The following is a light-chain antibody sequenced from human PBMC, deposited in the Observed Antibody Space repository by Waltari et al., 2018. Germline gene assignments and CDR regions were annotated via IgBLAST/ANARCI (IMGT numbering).Light chain of an antibody. V-gene: IGLV8-61*01. Sequence: QTVVTQEPSLSVSPGGTVTLTCGLSSGSVPPSYYPSWYQQTPGQAPRPLIYSTNTRSSGVPDRFSGSIIENKAALTITGAQADDECDYHCVLYMGGGIMFGGGTKLTVL. CDR2: STN. J-gene: IGLJ3*02. CDR1: SGSVPPSYY. CDR3: VLYMGGGIM.